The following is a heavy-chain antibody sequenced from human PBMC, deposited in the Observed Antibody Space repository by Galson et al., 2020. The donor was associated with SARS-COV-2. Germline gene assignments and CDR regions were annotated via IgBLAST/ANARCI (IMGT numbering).Heavy chain of an antibody. CDR1: RGSVSNTNYY. Sequence: SETLSLTCTVSRGSVSNTNYYWGWTRQPPGEGPVWIGHIYHTGTTYYNPSLKSRVTMFVDTSKNQFSLNLDSVTAADTAVYYCARVTIFGVAMNTFDPWGQGTLVTVSS. D-gene: IGHD3-3*01. CDR3: ARVTIFGVAMNTFDP. CDR2: IYHTGTT. J-gene: IGHJ5*02. V-gene: IGHV4-39*07.